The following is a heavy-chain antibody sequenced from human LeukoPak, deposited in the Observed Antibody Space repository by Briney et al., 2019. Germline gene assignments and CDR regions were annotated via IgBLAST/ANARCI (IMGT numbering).Heavy chain of an antibody. V-gene: IGHV3-53*01. Sequence: PVWSLRLSCAASGFTVSGTHMSWVRQAPGKGLEWVSAMYTGGTTYYADSVQGRFTISRDNSKNTLYLQMTSLRAEDTAVYYCAKDEATSGGGLASWGQGTLVTVSS. D-gene: IGHD3-16*01. CDR1: GFTVSGTH. CDR2: MYTGGTT. J-gene: IGHJ4*02. CDR3: AKDEATSGGGLAS.